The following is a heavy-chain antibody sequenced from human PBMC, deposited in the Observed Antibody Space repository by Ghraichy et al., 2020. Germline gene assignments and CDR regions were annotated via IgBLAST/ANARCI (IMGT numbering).Heavy chain of an antibody. J-gene: IGHJ4*02. V-gene: IGHV3-43*01. D-gene: IGHD1-26*01. CDR1: GFTFDDYT. CDR2: FSWDGGST. Sequence: GGSLRLSCAASGFTFDDYTMHWVRQAPGKGLEWVSLFSWDGGSTYYADSVKGRFTISRDNSKNSLYLQMNSLRTEETALYYCAKSDLEWELWRYFDYWGQGTLVTVSS. CDR3: AKSDLEWELWRYFDY.